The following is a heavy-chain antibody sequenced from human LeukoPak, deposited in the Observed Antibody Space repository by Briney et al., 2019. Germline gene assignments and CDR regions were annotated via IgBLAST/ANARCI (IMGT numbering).Heavy chain of an antibody. CDR1: GGSISSSSHY. CDR3: ARHPEVYSASGNYGNWFDP. V-gene: IGHV4-39*01. CDR2: IYYGGST. D-gene: IGHD3-10*01. Sequence: SETLSLTCTVSGGSISSSSHYWGWIRRPPEKGLEWIGSIYYGGSTYYNPSLESRVTISVDTSKNQFSLNLSSVTAADTAVYYCARHPEVYSASGNYGNWFDPWGQGTLVTVSS. J-gene: IGHJ5*02.